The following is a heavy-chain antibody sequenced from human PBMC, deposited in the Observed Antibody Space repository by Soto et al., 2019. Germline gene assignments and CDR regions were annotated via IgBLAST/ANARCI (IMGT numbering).Heavy chain of an antibody. Sequence: EVQLEESGGGLIQPGRSLRLSCAASGFTFDDYAMHGVRQAPGKGLEWVSGISWNSGTRGYADSVRGRFTISRDNAKNSLYLEMSSLRPEDTAFYYCAKDRVLDFWSGYYRLDSWGQGTLVTVSS. V-gene: IGHV3-9*01. CDR3: AKDRVLDFWSGYYRLDS. CDR1: GFTFDDYA. D-gene: IGHD3-3*01. J-gene: IGHJ4*02. CDR2: ISWNSGTR.